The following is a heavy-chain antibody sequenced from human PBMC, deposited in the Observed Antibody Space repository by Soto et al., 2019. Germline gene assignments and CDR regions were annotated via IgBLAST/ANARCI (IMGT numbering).Heavy chain of an antibody. CDR3: ARGDATKIVVTTYYGMDV. CDR1: GGSLSNFG. Sequence: QVQLVQSGAEVKKPGSSVKVSCKASGGSLSNFGISWVRQAPGQGLEWMGGIIPVFGTANYAQKFQGRVTXXAXXSTGIVDMNVTSLRSEDTAVYYCARGDATKIVVTTYYGMDVWGQGTTVTVSS. D-gene: IGHD4-17*01. V-gene: IGHV1-69*12. CDR2: IIPVFGTA. J-gene: IGHJ6*02.